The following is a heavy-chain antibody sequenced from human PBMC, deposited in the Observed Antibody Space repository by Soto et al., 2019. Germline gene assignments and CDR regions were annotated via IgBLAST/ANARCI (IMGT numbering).Heavy chain of an antibody. V-gene: IGHV3-11*01. CDR3: ARQRLWGTSGYYYFEN. CDR1: GFTFSDYF. D-gene: IGHD3-22*01. Sequence: PGGSLRLSCAASGFTFSDYFMSWIRQTPGKGLEWISYISSSGSLIYYADSVKGRFTISRDNAKNSLYLQMNSLRAEDTAVYYCARQRLWGTSGYYYFENWGQGTLVTVSS. CDR2: ISSSGSLI. J-gene: IGHJ4*02.